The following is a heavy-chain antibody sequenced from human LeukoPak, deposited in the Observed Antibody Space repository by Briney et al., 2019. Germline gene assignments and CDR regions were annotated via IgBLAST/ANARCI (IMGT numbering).Heavy chain of an antibody. V-gene: IGHV3-74*01. D-gene: IGHD4/OR15-4a*01. J-gene: IGHJ3*02. Sequence: GGSLRLSCAASGFTFSSYWMHWVRQAPGKGLVWVSRINSDGSSTSYADSVKGRFTISRDNAKNTLYLQMNSLRAEDTAVYYCARMRRCEDPDAFDIWGQGTMVTVSS. CDR3: ARMRRCEDPDAFDI. CDR2: INSDGSST. CDR1: GFTFSSYW.